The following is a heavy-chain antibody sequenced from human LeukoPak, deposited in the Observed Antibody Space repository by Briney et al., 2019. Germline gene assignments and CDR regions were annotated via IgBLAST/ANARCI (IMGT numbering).Heavy chain of an antibody. D-gene: IGHD3-9*01. CDR1: GYTFTSYG. Sequence: ASVKVSCKASGYTFTSYGISWVRPAPGQGLEWMGWISAYNGNTNYAQKLQGRVTMTTDTATSTAYRELRSLRSEDTAVYYWARVGGVTGYGRADYYYYYGMDVWGQGTTVTVSS. CDR3: ARVGGVTGYGRADYYYYYGMDV. CDR2: ISAYNGNT. J-gene: IGHJ6*02. V-gene: IGHV1-18*01.